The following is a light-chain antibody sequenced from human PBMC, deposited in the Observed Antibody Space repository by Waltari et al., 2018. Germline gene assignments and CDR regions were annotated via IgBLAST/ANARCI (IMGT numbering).Light chain of an antibody. J-gene: IGLJ3*02. Sequence: QAVVTQEPSLTVSPGGTVTLTCGSSTGPVTSGHNSYWFQQKPGQAPTTLIFDTDKKHSWTPARVSAARLGGKAALTLSGAQPEDEAEYFCMLSYSGVCMFGGGTQVTVL. CDR3: MLSYSGVCM. CDR2: DTD. CDR1: TGPVTSGHN. V-gene: IGLV7-46*01.